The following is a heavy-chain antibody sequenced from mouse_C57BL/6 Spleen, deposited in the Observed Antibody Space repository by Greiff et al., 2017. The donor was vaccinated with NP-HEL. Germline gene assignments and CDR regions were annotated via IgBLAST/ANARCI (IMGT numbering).Heavy chain of an antibody. CDR3: ARERAY. CDR1: GYTFTSYW. J-gene: IGHJ3*01. V-gene: IGHV1-50*01. CDR2: IDPSDSYT. Sequence: QVQLQQPGAELVKPGASVKLSCKASGYTFTSYWMQWVKQRPGQGLEWIGEIDPSDSYTNYTQKFKGKATLTVDTSSSTAYMQLSSLTSEDSAVYYCARERAYWGQGTLVTVSA.